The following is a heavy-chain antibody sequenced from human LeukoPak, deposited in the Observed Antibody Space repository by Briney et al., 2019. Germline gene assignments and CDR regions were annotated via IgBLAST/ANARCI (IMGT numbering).Heavy chain of an antibody. CDR2: ISGSGGST. CDR3: ASGGSIPS. J-gene: IGHJ5*02. V-gene: IGHV3-23*01. Sequence: GSLRLSCAASGFTFSSYAMNWVRQAPGKGLGWVSAISGSGGSTYYAESVKGRFTISRDNSKNTLSLQMNSLRAEDTAVYYCASGGSIPSWGQGILVTVSS. D-gene: IGHD6-13*01. CDR1: GFTFSSYA.